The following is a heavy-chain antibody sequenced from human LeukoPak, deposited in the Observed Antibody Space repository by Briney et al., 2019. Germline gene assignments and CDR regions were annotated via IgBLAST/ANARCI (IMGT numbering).Heavy chain of an antibody. Sequence: GGSLRLSCAASGFTFSDYYMSWIRQAPGKGLEWVSYISSSGSTIYYADSVKGRFTISRDNAKNSLYLQMNSLRAEDTAVYYCARVEARYYGSGSYYNVWTFDYWGQGTLVTVSS. D-gene: IGHD3-10*01. J-gene: IGHJ4*02. CDR1: GFTFSDYY. CDR2: ISSSGSTI. CDR3: ARVEARYYGSGSYYNVWTFDY. V-gene: IGHV3-11*01.